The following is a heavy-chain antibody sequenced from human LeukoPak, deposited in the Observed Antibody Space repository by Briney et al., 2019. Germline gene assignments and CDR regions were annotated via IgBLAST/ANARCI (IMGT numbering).Heavy chain of an antibody. J-gene: IGHJ4*02. Sequence: SETLSLTCIVSGGSLSSHYWSWIRQPLGKGLEWIEYIYYSGSTNYNPSLKSRVTISVDTSKNQFSLKLSSVTAADTAVYYCARSGGSGSIDYWGQGTLVTVSS. V-gene: IGHV4-59*11. CDR3: ARSGGSGSIDY. CDR2: IYYSGST. D-gene: IGHD3-10*01. CDR1: GGSLSSHY.